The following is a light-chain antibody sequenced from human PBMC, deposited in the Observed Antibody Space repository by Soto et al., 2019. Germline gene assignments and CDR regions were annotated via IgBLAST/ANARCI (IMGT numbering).Light chain of an antibody. CDR1: QSITKY. Sequence: DIQMTQSPSSMSASVGDRVTITCRASQSITKYLHWYQQKPGKAPRLLIYAASNLQSGVPSRFSGRRTATNGNLKISSLQPEDLATCYCQHNYQNPPWTFGPGTMVEIK. V-gene: IGKV1-39*01. J-gene: IGKJ1*01. CDR2: AAS. CDR3: QHNYQNPPWT.